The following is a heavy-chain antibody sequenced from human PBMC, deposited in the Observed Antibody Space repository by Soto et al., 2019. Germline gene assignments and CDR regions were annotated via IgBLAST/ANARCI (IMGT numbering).Heavy chain of an antibody. Sequence: SETLSLTCTVSGGSISGYYWSWIRQSPGKGMEWIGYILYSGSTNYNPSLKSRVSISIDMSKKNFSLKLNSVTAADTAVYYCAGGEAYYYGRSGFFANWGQRALVTVSS. CDR2: ILYSGST. V-gene: IGHV4-59*01. CDR1: GGSISGYY. J-gene: IGHJ4*02. CDR3: AGGEAYYYGRSGFFAN. D-gene: IGHD3-22*01.